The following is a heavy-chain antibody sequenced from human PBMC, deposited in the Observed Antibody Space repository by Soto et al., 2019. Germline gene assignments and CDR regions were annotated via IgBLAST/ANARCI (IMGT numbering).Heavy chain of an antibody. Sequence: SSETLSLTCTVSGGSISSGGYYWSWIRQHPGKGLEWIGYIYYSGSTYYNPSLKSRVTISVDTSKNQFSLKLSSVTAADTAVYYCARDSPPFMVRGGGMDVWGQGTTVTVSS. V-gene: IGHV4-31*03. CDR1: GGSISSGGYY. CDR2: IYYSGST. J-gene: IGHJ6*02. CDR3: ARDSPPFMVRGGGMDV. D-gene: IGHD3-10*01.